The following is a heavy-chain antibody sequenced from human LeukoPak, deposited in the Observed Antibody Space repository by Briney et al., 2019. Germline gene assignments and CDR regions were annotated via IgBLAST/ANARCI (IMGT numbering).Heavy chain of an antibody. V-gene: IGHV3-23*01. Sequence: GGSLRLSCAASGFTFSTYDMSWVRQAPGKGLEWISYISSSSSTIYYADSVKGRFTISRDNSKNTLYLQMNSLRAEDTAVYYCAKDGGEYWGQGTLVTVSS. D-gene: IGHD3-10*01. CDR2: ISSSSSTI. CDR1: GFTFSTYD. J-gene: IGHJ4*02. CDR3: AKDGGEY.